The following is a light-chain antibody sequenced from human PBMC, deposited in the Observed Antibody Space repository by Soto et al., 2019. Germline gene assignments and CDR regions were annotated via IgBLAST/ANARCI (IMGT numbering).Light chain of an antibody. CDR1: SSDVGGYNY. CDR3: SSYRSSILV. V-gene: IGLV2-14*01. CDR2: EVS. Sequence: QSALTQPASVSGSPGQSITISCTGTSSDVGGYNYVSWYQQHPGKAPKLMIYEVSNRPSGVSNRFSGSKSGNTASLTISGLQAEDEAEYYCSSYRSSILVFGGGTKLTVL. J-gene: IGLJ2*01.